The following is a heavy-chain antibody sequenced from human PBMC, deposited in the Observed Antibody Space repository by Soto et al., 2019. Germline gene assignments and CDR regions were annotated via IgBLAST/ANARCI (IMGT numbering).Heavy chain of an antibody. CDR1: GSTFTEYG. CDR3: ARDDYSSVFKKTDYYYDGMAV. Sequence: GAAGKVSSKACGSTFTEYGMGWGRPAPGQRLEWIGGIITIFGTANYAQKFQGRVTITADESTSTAYMELSSLRSEDTAVYYCARDDYSSVFKKTDYYYDGMAVWGQGTTVTVSS. D-gene: IGHD4-4*01. CDR2: IITIFGTA. J-gene: IGHJ6*02. V-gene: IGHV1-69*13.